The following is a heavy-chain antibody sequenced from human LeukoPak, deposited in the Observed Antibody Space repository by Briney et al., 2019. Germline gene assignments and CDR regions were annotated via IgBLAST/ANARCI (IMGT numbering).Heavy chain of an antibody. V-gene: IGHV1-24*01. CDR1: GYTLTELS. Sequence: ASVKVSCKVSGYTLTELSMHWVRQAPGKGLEWMGGFDPEDGETIYAQKFQGRVTMTEDTSTDTAYMELSSLRSEDTAVYYCATVQQWLVHGLPHCWGQGTLVTVSS. D-gene: IGHD6-19*01. CDR2: FDPEDGET. CDR3: ATVQQWLVHGLPHC. J-gene: IGHJ4*02.